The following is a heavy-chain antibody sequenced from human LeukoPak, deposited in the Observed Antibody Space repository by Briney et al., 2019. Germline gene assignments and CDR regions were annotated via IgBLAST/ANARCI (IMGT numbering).Heavy chain of an antibody. V-gene: IGHV3-43*02. CDR2: ISGDGGST. CDR1: GFTFDDYA. Sequence: PGGSLRLSCAASGFTFDDYAMHWVRQAPGKGLEWVSLISGDGGSTYYADSVKGRFTISRDNSKNSLYLQMNSLRTEDTALYYCAKDIYDILSEIGMDVWGQGTTVTVSS. D-gene: IGHD3-9*01. J-gene: IGHJ6*02. CDR3: AKDIYDILSEIGMDV.